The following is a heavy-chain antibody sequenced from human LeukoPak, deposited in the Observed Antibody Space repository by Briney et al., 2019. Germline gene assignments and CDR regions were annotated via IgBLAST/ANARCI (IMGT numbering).Heavy chain of an antibody. V-gene: IGHV3-21*01. CDR3: ARDRPYYDISDY. Sequence: PGGSLRLSCAASGFTFSSYSMNWVRQAPGKGLEWVSSISSSSSYIYYADSVKGRFTISRDNSRTTLYLQMNSLRAEDTAVYYCARDRPYYDISDYWGQGTLVTVSS. CDR1: GFTFSSYS. D-gene: IGHD3-9*01. CDR2: ISSSSSYI. J-gene: IGHJ4*02.